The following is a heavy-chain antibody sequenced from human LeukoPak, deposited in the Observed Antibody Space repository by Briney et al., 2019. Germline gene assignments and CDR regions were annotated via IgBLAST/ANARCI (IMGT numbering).Heavy chain of an antibody. CDR2: MNPNSGNT. Sequence: GASVKVSCKASGYTFTSYDINWVRQATGQVLEWMGWMNPNSGNTGYAQKFQGRVTMTRNTSISTAYMELSSLRSEDTAVYYCARVMETYYYDSSGLGGDYWGQGTLVTVSS. J-gene: IGHJ4*02. V-gene: IGHV1-8*01. CDR3: ARVMETYYYDSSGLGGDY. CDR1: GYTFTSYD. D-gene: IGHD3-22*01.